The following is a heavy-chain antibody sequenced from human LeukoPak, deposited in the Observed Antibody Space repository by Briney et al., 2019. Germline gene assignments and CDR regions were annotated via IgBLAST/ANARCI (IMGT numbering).Heavy chain of an antibody. D-gene: IGHD1-1*01. CDR1: GFAVTSYY. CDR3: ATERWNH. CDR2: IFRDGST. J-gene: IGHJ4*02. V-gene: IGHV3-53*01. Sequence: GGSLRLSCAASGFAVTSYYMAWVRQAPGKGLEWVSAIFRDGSTSHADSVKGRFTISRDNSRNTVYLQMKSLRAEDTAIYYCATERWNHWGQGTLVTVS.